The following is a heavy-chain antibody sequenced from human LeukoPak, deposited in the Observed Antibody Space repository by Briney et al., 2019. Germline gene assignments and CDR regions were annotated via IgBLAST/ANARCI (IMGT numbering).Heavy chain of an antibody. D-gene: IGHD6-13*01. J-gene: IGHJ4*02. CDR3: ARYIAAAGTTGD. CDR1: GGSFSGYY. CDR2: INHSGST. V-gene: IGHV4-34*01. Sequence: PSETLSLTCAVYGGSFSGYYWSWIRQPPGKGLEWIGEINHSGSTNYNPSLKSRVTISVDTSKNQFSLKLSSVTAADTAVYYCARYIAAAGTTGDWGQGTLVTVSS.